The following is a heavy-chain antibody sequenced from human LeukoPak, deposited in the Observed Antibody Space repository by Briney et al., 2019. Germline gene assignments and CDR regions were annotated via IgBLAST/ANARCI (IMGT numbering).Heavy chain of an antibody. J-gene: IGHJ3*02. V-gene: IGHV1-2*02. CDR3: ARIMEYYAFTPRGFDI. CDR1: GYTFIRHY. Sequence: ASVKVSCKTSGYTFIRHYIHWVRQAPRQGLEWMGWVNPDSGGTNYAQKFQDRVTMNRDTSITTAYMELSRLTSDDTAIDYCARIMEYYAFTPRGFDIWGQGTMVAVSS. CDR2: VNPDSGGT. D-gene: IGHD3-16*01.